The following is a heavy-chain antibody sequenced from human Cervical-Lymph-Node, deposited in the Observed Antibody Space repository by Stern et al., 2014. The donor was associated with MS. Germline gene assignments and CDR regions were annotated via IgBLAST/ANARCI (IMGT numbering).Heavy chain of an antibody. D-gene: IGHD2-15*01. CDR3: GRDTCRGGGCYFRY. J-gene: IGHJ4*02. V-gene: IGHV3-30-3*01. CDR2: VSNEGSKQ. CDR1: GFIFSNYA. Sequence: DQLVESGGGVVQPGRSLRLSCAASGFIFSNYAMHWVRQAPGKGLDWVAFVSNEGSKQFYADSVKGRFTISRDNANNTLYLQMNSLRPEDTAVYYCGRDTCRGGGCYFRYWGQGIPITVSS.